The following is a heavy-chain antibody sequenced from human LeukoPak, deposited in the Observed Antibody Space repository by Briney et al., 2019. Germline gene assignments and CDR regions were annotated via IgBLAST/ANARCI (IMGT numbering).Heavy chain of an antibody. CDR2: INNDGGST. CDR1: GFTFSTYW. Sequence: GGSLRLSCGASGFTFSTYWMHWVRQAPGKGLVWVSHINNDGGSTSYADSVKGRFTISRDNAKKTLYLQMNSLGAEDTAVYYCARETGTTGAFDIWGQGTMVTVSP. V-gene: IGHV3-74*01. J-gene: IGHJ3*02. CDR3: ARETGTTGAFDI. D-gene: IGHD1-1*01.